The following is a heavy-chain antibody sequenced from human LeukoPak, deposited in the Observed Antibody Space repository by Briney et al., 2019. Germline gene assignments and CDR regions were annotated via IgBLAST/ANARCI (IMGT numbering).Heavy chain of an antibody. Sequence: GGSLRLSCAASGFTFSSYSMNWVRQAPGKGLEWVSSISSSSSYIYYADSVKGRFTISRDNAKNSLYLQMNSLRAEDTAVYYCAREGRYYDILTGYHRGYYFDYWGQGTLVTVSS. D-gene: IGHD3-9*01. J-gene: IGHJ4*02. V-gene: IGHV3-21*01. CDR1: GFTFSSYS. CDR2: ISSSSSYI. CDR3: AREGRYYDILTGYHRGYYFDY.